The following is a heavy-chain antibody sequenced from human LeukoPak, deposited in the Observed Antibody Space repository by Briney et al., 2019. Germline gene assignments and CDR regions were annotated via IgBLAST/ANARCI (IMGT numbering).Heavy chain of an antibody. J-gene: IGHJ4*02. CDR1: GGSISSYY. CDR2: IYYSGST. Sequence: SETLSLTCTVSGGSISSYYWSWTRQPPGKGLEWIGYIYYSGSTNYNPSLKSRVTISVDTSKNQFSLKLSSVTAADTAVYYCARDLDSALDYWGQGTLVTVSS. CDR3: ARDLDSALDY. V-gene: IGHV4-59*01. D-gene: IGHD1-26*01.